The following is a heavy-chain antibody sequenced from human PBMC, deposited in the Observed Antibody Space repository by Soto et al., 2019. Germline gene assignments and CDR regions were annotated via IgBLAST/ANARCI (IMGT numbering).Heavy chain of an antibody. V-gene: IGHV3-13*05. CDR1: GFTFRNYD. CDR2: ISAAGDP. CDR3: ARTDRDFYGLDV. J-gene: IGHJ6*02. Sequence: EVQLVESGGGLVQPGGSLRLSCEASGFTFRNYDMHWVRQGTGKGLKWVSGISAAGDPDYADSVEGRFTISRENAQNSFVLQMNSLRVGDTAVYYCARTDRDFYGLDVWGQGTTVIVSS.